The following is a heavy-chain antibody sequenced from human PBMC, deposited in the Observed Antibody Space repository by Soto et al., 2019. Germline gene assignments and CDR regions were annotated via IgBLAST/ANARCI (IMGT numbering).Heavy chain of an antibody. Sequence: ASVKVSCKVSGYTLTDLSMHWVRQAPGQGLEWMGGIDPEDGETKYSQKFQGRVSVTEDTSTDTAYMELSSLRSEDTAVYYCAAVSYYYDSSGYLYWGQGTLVTVSS. CDR1: GYTLTDLS. CDR2: IDPEDGET. CDR3: AAVSYYYDSSGYLY. V-gene: IGHV1-24*01. J-gene: IGHJ4*02. D-gene: IGHD3-22*01.